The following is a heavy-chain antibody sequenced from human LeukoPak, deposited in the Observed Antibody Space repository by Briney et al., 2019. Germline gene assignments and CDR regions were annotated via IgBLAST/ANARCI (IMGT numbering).Heavy chain of an antibody. CDR2: ISYDGSNK. V-gene: IGHV3-30*18. CDR1: GFTFSSYG. D-gene: IGHD6-13*01. Sequence: GGSLRLSCAASGFTFSSYGMHWVRQAPGKGLEWVAVISYDGSNKYYADSVKGRFTISRDNYKNTLYLQMNSLRAEDTAVYYCAKEGYSSSWYGPPYYFDYWGQGTLVSVSS. J-gene: IGHJ4*02. CDR3: AKEGYSSSWYGPPYYFDY.